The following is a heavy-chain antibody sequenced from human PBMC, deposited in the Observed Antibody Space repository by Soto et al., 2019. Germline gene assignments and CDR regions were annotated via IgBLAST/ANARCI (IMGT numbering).Heavy chain of an antibody. CDR1: GISLSTTGVG. J-gene: IGHJ5*02. Sequence: QITLKESGPALVKPTQTLTLTCTFSGISLSTTGVGVGWIRQPPGKALEWLALIYWDDDKLYNPSLKTRLTISKDTSKNSVVLTMTNMDPVDTATYYCAHEGTTIYCDSSGYPYWLDPWGQGTLVTVSS. V-gene: IGHV2-5*02. D-gene: IGHD3-22*01. CDR3: AHEGTTIYCDSSGYPYWLDP. CDR2: IYWDDDK.